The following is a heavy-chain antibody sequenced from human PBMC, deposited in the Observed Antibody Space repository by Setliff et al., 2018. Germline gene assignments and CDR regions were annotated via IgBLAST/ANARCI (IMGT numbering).Heavy chain of an antibody. Sequence: PAASVKVSCKASGYPFIGYFMHWVRQAPGQGLEWMGWINPKTGDTLYAPKFQGRVTMTRDRSSNTAYMDLSRLTSDDTAVYYCARVAYGLEYFQYWGQGTLVTVSS. D-gene: IGHD4-17*01. V-gene: IGHV1-2*02. CDR1: GYPFIGYF. CDR3: ARVAYGLEYFQY. J-gene: IGHJ1*01. CDR2: INPKTGDT.